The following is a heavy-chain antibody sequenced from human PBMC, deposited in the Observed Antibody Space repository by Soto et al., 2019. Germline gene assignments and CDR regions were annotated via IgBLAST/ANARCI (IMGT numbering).Heavy chain of an antibody. J-gene: IGHJ4*02. Sequence: QLQLQESGSGLVKPSQTLSLTCAVSGXSXXXXXXXWSWIRQPPGKGLEWIGYIYHSGSTYYNPXXXXXXXXXXXXXXXXXXXXXXXXXXAXXXXXXXARVPDYWGQGTLVTVSS. D-gene: IGHD2-2*01. CDR3: ARVPDY. V-gene: IGHV4-30-2*01. CDR1: GXSXXXXXXX. CDR2: IYHSGST.